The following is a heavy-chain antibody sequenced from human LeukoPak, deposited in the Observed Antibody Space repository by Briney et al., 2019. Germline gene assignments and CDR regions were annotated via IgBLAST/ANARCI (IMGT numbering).Heavy chain of an antibody. CDR1: GFTFDDYG. J-gene: IGHJ4*02. CDR3: ARGDCSSTSCYTFLDY. V-gene: IGHV3-20*04. D-gene: IGHD2-2*02. Sequence: PGGSLRLSCVASGFTFDDYGMSWVRQAPGKGLEWVSGINWNGDSTGYADSMKGRFTISRDNAKNSLYLQMNSLRAEDTALYYCARGDCSSTSCYTFLDYWGQGTLVTVSS. CDR2: INWNGDST.